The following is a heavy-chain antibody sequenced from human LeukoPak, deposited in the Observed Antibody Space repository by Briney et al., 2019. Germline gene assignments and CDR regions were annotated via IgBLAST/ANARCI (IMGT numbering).Heavy chain of an antibody. CDR3: ARHVAVAVGLYYYYYMDV. D-gene: IGHD6-19*01. V-gene: IGHV4-34*01. Sequence: SETLSLTCTVSGGSISSYYWSWIRQPAGKGLEWIGEINHSGSTNYNPSLKSRVTISVDTSKNQFSLKLSSVTAADTAVYYCARHVAVAVGLYYYYYMDVWAKGPRSPSP. J-gene: IGHJ6*03. CDR1: GGSISSYY. CDR2: INHSGST.